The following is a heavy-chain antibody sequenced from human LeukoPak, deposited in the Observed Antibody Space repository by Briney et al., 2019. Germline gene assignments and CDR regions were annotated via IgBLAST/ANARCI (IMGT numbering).Heavy chain of an antibody. J-gene: IGHJ4*02. Sequence: ASVKVSCKASGYTFTSYYMHWVRQAPGQGLEWMGIINPSGGSTSYAQKFQGRVTMTRDTSISTAYMELSRLRSDDTAVYYCARGVGRVVVTAPPFDYWGQGTLVTVSS. V-gene: IGHV1-46*01. CDR3: ARGVGRVVVTAPPFDY. CDR2: INPSGGST. CDR1: GYTFTSYY. D-gene: IGHD2-21*02.